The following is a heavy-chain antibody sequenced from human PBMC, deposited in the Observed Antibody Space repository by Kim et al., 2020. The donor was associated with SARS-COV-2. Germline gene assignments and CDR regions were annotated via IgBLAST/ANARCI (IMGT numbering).Heavy chain of an antibody. V-gene: IGHV3-33*01. CDR2: IWYDGSNK. J-gene: IGHJ3*02. CDR3: ARDGGLKRAFDI. D-gene: IGHD3-16*01. Sequence: GGSLRLSCAASGFTFSSYGMHWVRQAPGKGLEWVAVIWYDGSNKYYADSVKGRFTISRDNSKNTLYLQMNSLRAEDTAVYYCARDGGLKRAFDIWGQGTMVTVSS. CDR1: GFTFSSYG.